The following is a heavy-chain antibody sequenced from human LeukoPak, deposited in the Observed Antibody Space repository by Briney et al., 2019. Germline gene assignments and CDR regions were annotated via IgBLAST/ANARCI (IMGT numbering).Heavy chain of an antibody. Sequence: ASVKVSCKASGYTFTKNDINWVRQATGQGPEWMGWMNPKSGNTGYAQKFQGRVTMTRNTSITTAYMELSRLRSDDTAVYYCARGEVVPAAKGYFQHWGQGTLVTVSS. CDR2: MNPKSGNT. D-gene: IGHD2-2*01. J-gene: IGHJ1*01. V-gene: IGHV1-8*01. CDR3: ARGEVVPAAKGYFQH. CDR1: GYTFTKND.